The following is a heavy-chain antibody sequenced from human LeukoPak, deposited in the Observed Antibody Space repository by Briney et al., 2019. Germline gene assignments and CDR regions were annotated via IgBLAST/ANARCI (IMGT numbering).Heavy chain of an antibody. CDR3: ARTYCTGGNCYLGDAFDI. D-gene: IGHD2-15*01. V-gene: IGHV3-7*01. Sequence: GGSLRLSCAASGFPFSSYWMAWVRQAPGKGLEWVASIKQDGGETFYVDSVKGRFTISRDNAKNSLYLQMNSLRAEDTAVYYCARTYCTGGNCYLGDAFDIWGQGTMVTVS. J-gene: IGHJ3*02. CDR1: GFPFSSYW. CDR2: IKQDGGET.